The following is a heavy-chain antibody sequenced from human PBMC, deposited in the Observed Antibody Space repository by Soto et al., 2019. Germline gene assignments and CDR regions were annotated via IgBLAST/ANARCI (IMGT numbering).Heavy chain of an antibody. CDR2: IHHSGST. D-gene: IGHD3-10*01. CDR3: ARAPTAIYGTVNYFDY. V-gene: IGHV4-31*03. J-gene: IGHJ4*02. CDR1: SASISSGGSY. Sequence: QVQLQESGPRLVKPSQTLSLTCTVSSASISSGGSYWSWIRQHPGRGLDWIGFIHHSGSTYYNPSLNPRVTRSLDTSKNQFSLMMDSVTASDTAVDFCARAPTAIYGTVNYFDYWGQGTLVTVSS.